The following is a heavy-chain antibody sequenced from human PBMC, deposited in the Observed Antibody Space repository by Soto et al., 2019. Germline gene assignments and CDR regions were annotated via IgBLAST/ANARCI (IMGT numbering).Heavy chain of an antibody. CDR3: ARDFESIAVAGNGLDY. J-gene: IGHJ4*02. Sequence: VQLVESGGGVVQPGRSLRLSCAASGFTFSSYAMHWVRQAPGKGLEWVAVISYDGSNKYYADSVKGRFTISRDNSKNTLYLQMNSLRAEDTAVYYCARDFESIAVAGNGLDYWGQGTLVTVSS. CDR1: GFTFSSYA. CDR2: ISYDGSNK. V-gene: IGHV3-30-3*01. D-gene: IGHD6-19*01.